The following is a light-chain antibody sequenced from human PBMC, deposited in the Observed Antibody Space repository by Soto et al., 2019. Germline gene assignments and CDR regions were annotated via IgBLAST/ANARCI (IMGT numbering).Light chain of an antibody. Sequence: EIVLTQSPGTLSLSPGEGVTLSFRASQSVSSSFLAWYQQKPGQAPRLLIYGASSRATGIPDRFSGSGSGTDFTLTISRLDPEDSAVYHCQQYVSTPWTFGQGTKVDIK. CDR2: GAS. J-gene: IGKJ1*01. CDR3: QQYVSTPWT. CDR1: QSVSSSF. V-gene: IGKV3-20*01.